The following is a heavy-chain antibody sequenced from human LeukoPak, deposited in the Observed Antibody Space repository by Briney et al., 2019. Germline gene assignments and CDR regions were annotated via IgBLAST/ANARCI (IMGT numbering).Heavy chain of an antibody. Sequence: PGGSLRLSCAVSGFTVSSKYMSWVRQAPGKGLEWVAVISYDGSNKYYADSVKGRFTISRDNSKNTLYLQMNSLRVEDAAVYYCARDYDDSSGYYPREWGQGTLVTVSS. CDR3: ARDYDDSSGYYPRE. CDR2: ISYDGSNK. D-gene: IGHD3-22*01. V-gene: IGHV3-30*03. CDR1: GFTVSSKY. J-gene: IGHJ4*02.